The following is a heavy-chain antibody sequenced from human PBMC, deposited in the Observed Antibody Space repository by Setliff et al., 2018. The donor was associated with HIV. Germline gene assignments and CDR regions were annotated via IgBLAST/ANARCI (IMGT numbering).Heavy chain of an antibody. CDR2: INHSGSA. CDR3: ARHLESKLLSY. J-gene: IGHJ4*02. CDR1: GGSFSGYS. D-gene: IGHD3-3*01. V-gene: IGHV4-34*01. Sequence: SETLSLTCAVYGGSFSGYSWIWIRQPPGKGLEWIGEINHSGSANYNPSLRSRATVSVDTSKNQFSLKLSSVTAADTAVYYCARHLESKLLSYWGQGTLVTVSS.